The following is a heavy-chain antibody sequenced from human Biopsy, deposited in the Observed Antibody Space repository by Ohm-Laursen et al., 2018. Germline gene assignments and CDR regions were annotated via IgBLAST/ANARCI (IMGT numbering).Heavy chain of an antibody. CDR1: GLTFTTAL. D-gene: IGHD3-16*02. CDR3: TTYHY. V-gene: IGHV3-15*01. Sequence: SLRLSCAASGLTFTTALMSWVRQAPGKGLEWVGRIKSKTDGGTIDYAASVKGRIIISRDDSKKTVYLQMNNLKTEDTGVYYCTTYHYWGQGTLVTVSS. CDR2: IKSKTDGGTI. J-gene: IGHJ4*02.